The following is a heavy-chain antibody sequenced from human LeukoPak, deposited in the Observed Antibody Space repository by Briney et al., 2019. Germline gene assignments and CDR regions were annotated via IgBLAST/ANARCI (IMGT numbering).Heavy chain of an antibody. V-gene: IGHV1-8*02. CDR2: MNPNSGNT. CDR1: GYTFTSYG. D-gene: IGHD3-9*01. CDR3: ARGLTYYDILTGYDDHYYGMDV. Sequence: ASVKVSCKASGYTFTSYGISWVRQAPGQGLEWMGWMNPNSGNTGYAQKFQGRVTMTRNTSISTAYMELSSLRSEDTAVYYCARGLTYYDILTGYDDHYYGMDVWGQGTTVTVSS. J-gene: IGHJ6*02.